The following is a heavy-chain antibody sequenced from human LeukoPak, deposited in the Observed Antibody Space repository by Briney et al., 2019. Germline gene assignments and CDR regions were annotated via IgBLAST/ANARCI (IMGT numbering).Heavy chain of an antibody. V-gene: IGHV3-15*01. J-gene: IGHJ4*02. CDR3: TTDSGYSGYDFRDY. D-gene: IGHD5-12*01. Sequence: GGSLRLSCAASGFTFSNAWMSWVRQAPGKGLDWVGRIKSKTDGGTTDYAAPVKGRFTISRDDSKNTLYLQMNSLKTEDTAVYYCTTDSGYSGYDFRDYWGQGTLVTVSS. CDR1: GFTFSNAW. CDR2: IKSKTDGGTT.